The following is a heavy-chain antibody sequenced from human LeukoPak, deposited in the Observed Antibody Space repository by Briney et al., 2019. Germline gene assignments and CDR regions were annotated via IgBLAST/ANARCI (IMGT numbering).Heavy chain of an antibody. V-gene: IGHV4-59*01. J-gene: IGHJ3*02. CDR3: ARDFGWLPPAFDI. D-gene: IGHD5-24*01. CDR2: IYYSGST. Sequence: PSETLSLICTVSGGPLSIYYWSWMRQPPGKGLEWSGYIYYSGSTNFNPSLKSRVTISVDTSKNQFSLKLSSVTAADTAVYYCARDFGWLPPAFDIWGQGTMVTVSS. CDR1: GGPLSIYY.